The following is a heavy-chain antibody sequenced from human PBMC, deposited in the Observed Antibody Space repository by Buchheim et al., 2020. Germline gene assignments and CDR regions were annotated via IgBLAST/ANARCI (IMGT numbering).Heavy chain of an antibody. CDR3: ATKGGYSYGDDDLDI. Sequence: QEQLVESGGGVVQPGRSLRLSCAASGFTFSSYDMHWVRQAPGKGLEWVALISFDGTNKYYADSVRGRFSISRDNFKNTLDLQMNSLRAEDTALYYCATKGGYSYGDDDLDICGRGK. D-gene: IGHD5-18*01. J-gene: IGHJ3*02. CDR2: ISFDGTNK. V-gene: IGHV3-30*03. CDR1: GFTFSSYD.